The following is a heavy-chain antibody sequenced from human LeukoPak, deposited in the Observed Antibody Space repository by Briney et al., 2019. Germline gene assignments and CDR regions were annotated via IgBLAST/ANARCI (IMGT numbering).Heavy chain of an antibody. J-gene: IGHJ4*02. Sequence: GGSLRLSCAASGFTFSSYEMNWVRQAPGKGLEWVSYISISGSTIYYADSVKGRFTISRDNAKNSLYLQMNSLRAEDTAVYYCARGLRYFDWLLGREYYFDYWGQGTLVTVSS. V-gene: IGHV3-48*03. D-gene: IGHD3-9*01. CDR2: ISISGSTI. CDR3: ARGLRYFDWLLGREYYFDY. CDR1: GFTFSSYE.